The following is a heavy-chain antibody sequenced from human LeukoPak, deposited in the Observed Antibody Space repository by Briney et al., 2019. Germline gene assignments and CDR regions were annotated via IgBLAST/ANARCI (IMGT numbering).Heavy chain of an antibody. V-gene: IGHV3-48*01. CDR3: ARVQAGSDIWVDL. Sequence: GGSLRLSCAGSGFTISNFGVSWVRQAPGKGLECISYISSSGSMLRYADSVKGRFTISRDNAKNSVNLQMDSLKVEDTAIYYCARVQAGSDIWVDLWGQGTLVTVSS. CDR2: ISSSGSML. J-gene: IGHJ5*02. CDR1: GFTISNFG. D-gene: IGHD6-25*01.